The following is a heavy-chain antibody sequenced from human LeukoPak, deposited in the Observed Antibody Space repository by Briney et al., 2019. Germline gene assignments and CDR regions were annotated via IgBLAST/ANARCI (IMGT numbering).Heavy chain of an antibody. CDR2: IYYSGST. V-gene: IGHV4-59*01. CDR1: GGSFSGYY. CDR3: AGGVYYSGMAV. Sequence: SETLSLTCAVYGGSFSGYYWSWIRQPPGKGLEWIGYIYYSGSTNYNPSLKSRVTISVDTSKNQFSLKLSSVTAADTAVYYCAGGVYYSGMAVWGRGTTAPFPS. D-gene: IGHD3-16*01. J-gene: IGHJ6*02.